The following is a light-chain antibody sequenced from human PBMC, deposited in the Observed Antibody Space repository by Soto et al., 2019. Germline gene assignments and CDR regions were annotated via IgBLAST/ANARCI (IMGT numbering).Light chain of an antibody. J-gene: IGKJ1*01. CDR2: AAS. Sequence: DIQLTQSQCSLSASVGDRVTLTCRASQSITTHVNWYQQQPGRAPNLLIYAASGLQSGVPSRFSGSGSGTEFTLTISSLQPDDFATYYCQHYNSYSEAFGQGTKVDI. CDR3: QHYNSYSEA. V-gene: IGKV1-5*01. CDR1: QSITTH.